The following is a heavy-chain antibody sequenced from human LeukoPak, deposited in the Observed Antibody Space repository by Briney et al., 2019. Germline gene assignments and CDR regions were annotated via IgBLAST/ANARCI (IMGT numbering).Heavy chain of an antibody. CDR2: ISGSGGST. J-gene: IGHJ3*02. D-gene: IGHD3-3*01. Sequence: PGGSLRLSCAASGFTFSSYAMSWVRQAPGKGLEWVSAISGSGGSTYYADSVKGRFTISRDNSKNTLYLQMNSLRAEDTAVYYCARRRYYDFWSGGLGAFDIWGQGTMVTVSS. CDR3: ARRRYYDFWSGGLGAFDI. CDR1: GFTFSSYA. V-gene: IGHV3-23*01.